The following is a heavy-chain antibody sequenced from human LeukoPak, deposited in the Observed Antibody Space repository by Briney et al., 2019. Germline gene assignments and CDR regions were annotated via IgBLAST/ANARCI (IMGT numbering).Heavy chain of an antibody. D-gene: IGHD4-17*01. V-gene: IGHV4-39*07. CDR2: IYYSGST. CDR3: ARVTTVTTHYYYYYYMDV. CDR1: GGSISSSSYY. J-gene: IGHJ6*03. Sequence: SETLSLTCTVSGGSISSSSYYWGWIRQPPGKGLEWIGSIYYSGSTYYNPSLKSRVTISVDTSKNQFSLKLSSVTAADTAVYYCARVTTVTTHYYYYYYMDVWGKGTTVTISS.